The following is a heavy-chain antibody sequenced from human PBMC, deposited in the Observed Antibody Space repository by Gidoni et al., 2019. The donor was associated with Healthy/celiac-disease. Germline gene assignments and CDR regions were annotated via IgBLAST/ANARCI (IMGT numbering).Heavy chain of an antibody. CDR3: ARDRGGHLDY. J-gene: IGHJ4*02. CDR1: GFTFSSYS. D-gene: IGHD2-15*01. V-gene: IGHV3-48*02. Sequence: EVQLVESGGGLVQPGGSLRLSCAASGFTFSSYSMNWVRQAPGKGLEWVSYISSSSSTIYYADSVKGRFTISRDNAKNSLYLQMNSLRDEDTAVYYCARDRGGHLDYWGQGTLVTVSS. CDR2: ISSSSSTI.